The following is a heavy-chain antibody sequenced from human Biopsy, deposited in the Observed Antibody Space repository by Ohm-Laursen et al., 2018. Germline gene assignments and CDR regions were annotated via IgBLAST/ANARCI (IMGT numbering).Heavy chain of an antibody. Sequence: SVTLSLTCTVYGESFNGYYWSWIRQTPGKGLEWIGEINHSGRTNYNPSLKGRVPISVDTSKNQFSLKVRSVTAADTAVYYCVRGVDYYDPYHYYALDVWGQGTTVTVSS. CDR3: VRGVDYYDPYHYYALDV. D-gene: IGHD3-22*01. CDR1: GESFNGYY. V-gene: IGHV4-34*01. J-gene: IGHJ6*02. CDR2: INHSGRT.